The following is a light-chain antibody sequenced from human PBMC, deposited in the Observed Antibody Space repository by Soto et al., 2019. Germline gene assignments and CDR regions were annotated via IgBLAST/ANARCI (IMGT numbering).Light chain of an antibody. CDR3: QQNYRIPFT. V-gene: IGKV1-39*01. J-gene: IGKJ3*01. CDR1: QSISGY. Sequence: DIQMTQSPSSLSASVGDRVTITCRASQSISGYLNWYQQKPGGAPKLLIYTASSLQSGVPSRFSGRGSATDFTLTISSLQLEDFATYYCQQNYRIPFTFGPGTTLDIK. CDR2: TAS.